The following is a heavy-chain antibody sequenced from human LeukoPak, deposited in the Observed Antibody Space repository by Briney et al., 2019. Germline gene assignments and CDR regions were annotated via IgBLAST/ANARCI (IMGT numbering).Heavy chain of an antibody. CDR1: GYTFTSHD. CDR2: ISVYNGNT. D-gene: IGHD4-23*01. J-gene: IGHJ4*02. V-gene: IGHV1-18*01. CDR3: ARQGYSGHPQGAADY. Sequence: ASVKVSCKASGYTFTSHDISWVRQAPGQGLEWMGWISVYNGNTNYAQKFRGRVTMTTDTSTSTAHMELRSLRSDDTAVYYCARQGYSGHPQGAADYWGQGTLVTVSS.